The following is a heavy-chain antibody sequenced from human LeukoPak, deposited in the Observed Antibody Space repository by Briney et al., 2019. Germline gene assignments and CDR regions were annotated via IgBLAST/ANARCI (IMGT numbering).Heavy chain of an antibody. CDR3: ARGLGSGDYVANAFDF. D-gene: IGHD4-17*01. Sequence: GGSLRLSSAASGFIFSSYAMNWVRQAPGKGLEWVSSISGSGSYIHYADSMKGRFTISRDNAKKSVYLHMSRLRAEDTAVYYCARGLGSGDYVANAFDFWGRGTTVSVS. V-gene: IGHV3-21*01. CDR1: GFIFSSYA. CDR2: ISGSGSYI. J-gene: IGHJ3*01.